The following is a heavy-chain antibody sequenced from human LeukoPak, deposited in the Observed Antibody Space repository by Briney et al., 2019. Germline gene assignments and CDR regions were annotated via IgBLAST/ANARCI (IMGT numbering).Heavy chain of an antibody. CDR1: GDSVSSNSAA. CDR2: TYYRSKWSH. Sequence: SQTLSLTCAISGDSVSSNSAAWNWIRQPPSRGLEWLGRTYYRSKWSHDYAVSVKSRITINPDTSKNQFSLHLYSVTPEDTAVYYCARLGSYSYYYGMDVWGQGTTVTVSS. CDR3: ARLGSYSYYYGMDV. D-gene: IGHD1-26*01. J-gene: IGHJ6*02. V-gene: IGHV6-1*01.